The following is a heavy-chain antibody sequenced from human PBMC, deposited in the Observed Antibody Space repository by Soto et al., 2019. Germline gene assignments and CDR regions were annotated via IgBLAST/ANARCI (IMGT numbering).Heavy chain of an antibody. CDR1: GFTFTTYW. CDR2: INPDGSRT. D-gene: IGHD4-17*01. V-gene: IGHV3-74*01. CDR3: ARVAVTTYYFDY. Sequence: EVQLVESGGDLVQPGGSLRLSCAASGFTFTTYWMHWVRQSPGKGLVWVSRINPDGSRTSYADSVKGRFTISRDNAKNTLYLQMNSLGAEDTAAYYCARVAVTTYYFDYWGHGTLVTVSS. J-gene: IGHJ4*01.